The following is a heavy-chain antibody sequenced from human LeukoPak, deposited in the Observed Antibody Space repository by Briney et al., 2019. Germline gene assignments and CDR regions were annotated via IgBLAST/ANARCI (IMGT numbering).Heavy chain of an antibody. J-gene: IGHJ6*04. Sequence: GGSLRLSCAVFGFTFDDHDMSWVRQAPGKGLEWVSSISSSSSYIYYADSVKGRFTISRDNAKNSLYLQMNSLRAEDTAVYYCAELGITMIGGVWGKGTTVTISS. CDR3: AELGITMIGGV. D-gene: IGHD3-10*02. V-gene: IGHV3-21*01. CDR1: GFTFDDHD. CDR2: ISSSSSYI.